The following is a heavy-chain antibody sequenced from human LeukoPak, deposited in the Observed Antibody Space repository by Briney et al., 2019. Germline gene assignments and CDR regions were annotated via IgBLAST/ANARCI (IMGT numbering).Heavy chain of an antibody. CDR2: IGISSGNT. J-gene: IGHJ4*02. V-gene: IGHV3-48*04. Sequence: PGGSLRLSCAASGFIFSDYSMNWVRQAPGKGLEWISYIGISSGNTKYADSVKGRFTISGDNAKNSLYLQMNNLRVEDTAVYYCARDHNYAFDNWGQGTLVTVSS. D-gene: IGHD1-1*01. CDR1: GFIFSDYS. CDR3: ARDHNYAFDN.